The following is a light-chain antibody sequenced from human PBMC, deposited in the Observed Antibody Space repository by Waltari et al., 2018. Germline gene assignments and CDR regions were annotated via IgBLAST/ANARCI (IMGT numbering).Light chain of an antibody. V-gene: IGKV2-30*02. CDR2: KVS. Sequence: DVVMTQSPLSLPVTLGQPASISCTSSQSLVHSDGKTHLVWFQQRPGQSPRRLIYKVSNRDSGVPDRFSGSGSGTDFTLKISRVEAEDVGVYYCMQGTHWPYTFGQGTKLDIK. CDR3: MQGTHWPYT. J-gene: IGKJ2*01. CDR1: QSLVHSDGKTH.